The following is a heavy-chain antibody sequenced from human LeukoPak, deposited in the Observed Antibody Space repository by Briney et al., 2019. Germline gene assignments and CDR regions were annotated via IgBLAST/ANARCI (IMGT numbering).Heavy chain of an antibody. J-gene: IGHJ4*02. CDR2: IWYDGSNK. D-gene: IGHD5-18*01. CDR1: GFTFSSYG. CDR3: RKVSSRDLGSSYGYLDY. V-gene: IGHV3-33*06. Sequence: GRSLRLSCAASGFTFSSYGMHWVRQAPGKGLEWVAVIWYDGSNKYYADSVKGRFTISRDNSKNTLYLQMNSLRAEDTAVYYWRKVSSRDLGSSYGYLDYGGQGPLVTVSS.